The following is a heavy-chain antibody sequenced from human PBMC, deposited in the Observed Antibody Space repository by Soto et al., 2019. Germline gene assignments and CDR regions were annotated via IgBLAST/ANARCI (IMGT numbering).Heavy chain of an antibody. V-gene: IGHV1-18*01. J-gene: IGHJ6*02. CDR3: ARCIQGDYYYGMDV. CDR1: GYTFYSHS. Sequence: QAQLVQSGAEVKKPGASVKVSCKASGYTFYSHSISWVRQAPGQGLEWMGRINGDYGNTQYAQKFRGRVTMTTHTSTTTVYMELTNLRSDDTAVYYCARCIQGDYYYGMDVWGQGTTVTVSS. D-gene: IGHD5-18*01. CDR2: INGDYGNT.